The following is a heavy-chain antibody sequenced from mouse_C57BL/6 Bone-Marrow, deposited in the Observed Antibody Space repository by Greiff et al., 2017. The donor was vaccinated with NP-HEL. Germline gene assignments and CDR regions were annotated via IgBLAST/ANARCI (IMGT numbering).Heavy chain of an antibody. Sequence: VQLKQSGAELVRPGASVKLSCTASGFNIKDDYMHWVKQRPEQGLEWIGWIDPENGDTEYASKFQGKATITADTSSNTAYLQLSSLTSDDTAVYYCTRGYLDYWGQGTTLTVSS. V-gene: IGHV14-4*01. CDR1: GFNIKDDY. CDR2: IDPENGDT. J-gene: IGHJ2*01. CDR3: TRGYLDY.